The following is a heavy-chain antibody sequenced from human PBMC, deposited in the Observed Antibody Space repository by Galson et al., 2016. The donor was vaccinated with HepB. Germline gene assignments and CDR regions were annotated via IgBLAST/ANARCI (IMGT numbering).Heavy chain of an antibody. J-gene: IGHJ2*01. D-gene: IGHD5-24*01. V-gene: IGHV3-15*01. Sequence: SLRLSCAASGFTITNAWMSWVRQAPGKGLEWVGRIKSITDGGTTDYAAPVKGRFTFSSEDSKNTLFLQMNSLITEDTAVYSYTTGGLQSDWAWGGYFDIWGRGTLLTVSS. CDR2: IKSITDGGTT. CDR3: TTGGLQSDWAWGGYFDI. CDR1: GFTITNAW.